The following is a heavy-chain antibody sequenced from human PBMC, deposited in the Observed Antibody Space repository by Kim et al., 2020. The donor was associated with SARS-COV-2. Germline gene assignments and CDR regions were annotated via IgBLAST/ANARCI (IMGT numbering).Heavy chain of an antibody. V-gene: IGHV3-74*01. CDR3: ARGTVHSGMDV. D-gene: IGHD1-1*01. J-gene: IGHJ6*02. CDR2: MSSDGSTT. Sequence: GGSLRLSCAASGFTLSGHWMNWVRQAPGEGLLWVSRMSSDGSTTHYADSVKGRFVISRDNAKNTLYLQMNSLRAEDTAVYYCARGTVHSGMDVWGQGTTVTVSS. CDR1: GFTLSGHW.